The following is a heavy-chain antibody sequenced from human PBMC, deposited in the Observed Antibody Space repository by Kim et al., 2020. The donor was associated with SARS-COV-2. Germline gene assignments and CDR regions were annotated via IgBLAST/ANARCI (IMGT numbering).Heavy chain of an antibody. CDR1: GYSFSSYW. CDR3: ARRVSGSWSIDY. J-gene: IGHJ4*02. V-gene: IGHV5-51*01. CDR2: IYPGDSDT. D-gene: IGHD6-13*01. Sequence: GESQQISCKGSGYSFSSYWIGWVRQMPGKGLEWMGIIYPGDSDTRYSPSFQGQVTISADRSISTAYLQWSSLKASDTAMYYCARRVSGSWSIDYWGQGTLVTVSS.